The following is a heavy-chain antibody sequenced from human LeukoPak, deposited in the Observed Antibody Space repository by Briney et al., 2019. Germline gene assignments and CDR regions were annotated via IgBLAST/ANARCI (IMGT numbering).Heavy chain of an antibody. CDR1: AYTFTSYN. Sequence: ASVKVSCKASAYTFTSYNINWVRQATGQGLEWMGWMNPNSGNTGYAQKFQGRVTMTRNTSISTAYMELSSLTSEDTAVYYCSRDGSGSYYDRGWFDPWGQGTLVTVSS. D-gene: IGHD3-10*01. J-gene: IGHJ5*02. CDR3: SRDGSGSYYDRGWFDP. V-gene: IGHV1-8*01. CDR2: MNPNSGNT.